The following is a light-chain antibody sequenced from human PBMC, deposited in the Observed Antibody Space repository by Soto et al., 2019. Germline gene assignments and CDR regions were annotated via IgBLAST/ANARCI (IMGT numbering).Light chain of an antibody. J-gene: IGKJ1*01. CDR2: DDS. CDR3: QKYNSYWT. V-gene: IGKV1-5*01. CDR1: RSISNS. Sequence: DIQMTQSPSTLSASVGDRVTITCRASRSISNSLAWYQQKPGKAPKLLISDDSTLESGIPSRFSGSGSGTEFTLTISSLQPDDFATYYCQKYNSYWTFGQGTKVDIK.